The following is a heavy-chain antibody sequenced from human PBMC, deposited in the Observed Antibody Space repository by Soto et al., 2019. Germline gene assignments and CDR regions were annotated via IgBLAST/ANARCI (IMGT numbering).Heavy chain of an antibody. CDR1: GVTFGSFG. V-gene: IGHV3-30-3*01. CDR3: ARAWSYYDSSGALDY. J-gene: IGHJ4*02. CDR2: ISYDGSNK. Sequence: GGLMRVSYAVSGVTFGSFGVRRVRQDTGKGLEWVAVISYDGSNKYYADSVKGRFTISRDNSKNTLYLQMNSLRAEDTAVYYCARAWSYYDSSGALDYWGQGSLVTVTS. D-gene: IGHD3-22*01.